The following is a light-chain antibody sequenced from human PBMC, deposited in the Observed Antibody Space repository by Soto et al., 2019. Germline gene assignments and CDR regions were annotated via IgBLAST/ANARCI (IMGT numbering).Light chain of an antibody. CDR3: SSFTRSNSYV. V-gene: IGLV2-14*03. Sequence: QSALTQPASVSGSPGQSITISCTGTSSDVGAYNYVSWYQQHPGKVPKLMIYDVSDRPSGVSNRFSGSKSGNTASLTISGLQAEDEADYYCSSFTRSNSYVFETGTKLTVL. CDR2: DVS. CDR1: SSDVGAYNY. J-gene: IGLJ1*01.